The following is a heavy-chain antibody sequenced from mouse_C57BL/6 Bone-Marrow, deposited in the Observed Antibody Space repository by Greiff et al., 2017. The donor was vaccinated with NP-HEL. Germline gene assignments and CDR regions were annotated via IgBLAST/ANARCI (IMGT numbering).Heavy chain of an antibody. J-gene: IGHJ3*01. D-gene: IGHD1-1*01. V-gene: IGHV10-1*01. CDR2: IRSNSNNYAT. CDR1: GFSFNTYA. Sequence: EVKLMESGGGLVQPKGSLKLSCAASGFSFNTYAMNWVRQAPGKGLEWVARIRSNSNNYATYYADSVKDRFTISRDDSESMLYLQMNNLKTEDTAMYYCGRHGSSVAYWGQGTLVTVSA. CDR3: GRHGSSVAY.